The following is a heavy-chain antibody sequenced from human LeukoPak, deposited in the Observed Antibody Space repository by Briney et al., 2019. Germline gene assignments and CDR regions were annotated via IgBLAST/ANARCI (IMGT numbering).Heavy chain of an antibody. CDR2: IYHSGST. J-gene: IGHJ3*02. CDR1: GYSISSGYY. Sequence: PSETLSLTCAVSGYSISSGYYGAGIRQPPGKGLEGIGSIYHSGSTYYNPSLKRRVTISVDTSKNQFSLKLSSVTAADTAVYYCARQTYYYDSSGYYPHDAFDIWGQGTMVTVSS. D-gene: IGHD3-22*01. V-gene: IGHV4-38-2*01. CDR3: ARQTYYYDSSGYYPHDAFDI.